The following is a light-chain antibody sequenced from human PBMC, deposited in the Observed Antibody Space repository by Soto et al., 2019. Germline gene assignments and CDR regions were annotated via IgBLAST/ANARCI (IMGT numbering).Light chain of an antibody. CDR1: DIEGRV. Sequence: VLTQPPSVSGAPGQTATITCGGNDIEGRVVHWYQQEPGQAPVLVVFDDSVRPSGIPERFSGASSGNTATLTITRVEAGDEADYYCQVWDTSPDHVIFGGGTKLTVL. CDR2: DDS. V-gene: IGLV3-21*02. CDR3: QVWDTSPDHVI. J-gene: IGLJ2*01.